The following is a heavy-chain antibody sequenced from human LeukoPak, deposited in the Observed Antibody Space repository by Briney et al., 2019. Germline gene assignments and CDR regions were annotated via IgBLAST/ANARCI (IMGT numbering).Heavy chain of an antibody. Sequence: SVKVSCKASGGTFSSYAISWVRQAPGQGLEWMGGIIPIFGTANYAQKFQGRVTITADESTSTAYMELSSLRSEDSAVYYCASGGMEQGATFDYWGQGTLVTVSS. CDR2: IIPIFGTA. D-gene: IGHD1-26*01. J-gene: IGHJ4*02. V-gene: IGHV1-69*13. CDR3: ASGGMEQGATFDY. CDR1: GGTFSSYA.